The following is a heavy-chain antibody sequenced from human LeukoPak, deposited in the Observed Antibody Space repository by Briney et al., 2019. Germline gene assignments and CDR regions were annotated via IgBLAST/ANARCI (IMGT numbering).Heavy chain of an antibody. J-gene: IGHJ4*02. Sequence: PGGSLRLSCAASGFTFSGSAMHWVRQASGKGLGWVGRIRSKAKSYATAYAASVKGRFTISRDDSKNTAYLQMNSLKTEDTAVYYCTVTYYDFWSGYYPLDYWGQGTLVTVSS. CDR2: IRSKAKSYAT. V-gene: IGHV3-73*01. CDR3: TVTYYDFWSGYYPLDY. CDR1: GFTFSGSA. D-gene: IGHD3-3*01.